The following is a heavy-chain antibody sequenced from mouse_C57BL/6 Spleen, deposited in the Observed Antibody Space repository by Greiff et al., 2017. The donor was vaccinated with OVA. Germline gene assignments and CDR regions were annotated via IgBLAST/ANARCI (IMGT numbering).Heavy chain of an antibody. CDR3: ARCYYGNLAWFAY. Sequence: EVQLVESGGGLVKPGGSLKLSCAASGFTFSDYGMHWVRQAPEKGLEWVAYISSGSSTIYYADTVKGRFTISRDNAKNTLFLQMTSLRSEDTAMYYCARCYYGNLAWFAYWGQGTLVTVSA. CDR2: ISSGSSTI. J-gene: IGHJ3*01. D-gene: IGHD1-1*01. CDR1: GFTFSDYG. V-gene: IGHV5-17*01.